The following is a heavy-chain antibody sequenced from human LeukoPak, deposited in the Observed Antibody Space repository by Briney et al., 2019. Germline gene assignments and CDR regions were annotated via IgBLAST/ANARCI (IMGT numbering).Heavy chain of an antibody. CDR1: XXXXTXYY. Sequence: ASVKVXCKASXXXXTXYYMHXXXXXPGXXLEWMGWINPNSGGTKYAQXFKGRVTMTRDTSISTAYMELSSLRSDDTGVYYCXXGXPNIVAHDAFDIXXQGTMVTVSS. V-gene: IGHV1-2*02. J-gene: IGHJ3*02. CDR3: XXGXPNIVAHDAFDI. CDR2: INPNSGGT. D-gene: IGHD5-12*01.